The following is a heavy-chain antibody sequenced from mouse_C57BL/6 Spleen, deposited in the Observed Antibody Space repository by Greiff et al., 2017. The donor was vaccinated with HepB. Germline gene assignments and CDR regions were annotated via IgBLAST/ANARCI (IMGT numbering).Heavy chain of an antibody. V-gene: IGHV1-81*01. Sequence: VMLVESGAELARPGASVKLSCKASGYTFTSYGISWVKQRTGQGLEWIGEIYPRSGNTYYNEKFKGKATLTADKSSSTAYMELRSLTSEDSAVYFCAYYDGYLYYAMDYWGQGTSVTVSS. J-gene: IGHJ4*01. CDR2: IYPRSGNT. D-gene: IGHD2-3*01. CDR3: AYYDGYLYYAMDY. CDR1: GYTFTSYG.